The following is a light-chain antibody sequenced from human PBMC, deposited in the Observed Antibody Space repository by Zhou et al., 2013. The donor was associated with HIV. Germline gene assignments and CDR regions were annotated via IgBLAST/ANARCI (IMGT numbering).Light chain of an antibody. V-gene: IGKV1-39*01. J-gene: IGKJ4*01. CDR3: QQSYTTPET. CDR1: QSIDSY. Sequence: DIQMTQSPSSLSASVGDRVTISCRASQSIDSYVNWYQQRPGKAPKLLIYSASSLQSGVPSRFSGSGYGTDFTLTISSLQPEDFANYYCQQSYTTPETFGGGPRWRSN. CDR2: SAS.